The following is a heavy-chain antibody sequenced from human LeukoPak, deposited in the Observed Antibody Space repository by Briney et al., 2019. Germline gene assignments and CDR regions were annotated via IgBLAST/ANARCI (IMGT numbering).Heavy chain of an antibody. J-gene: IGHJ4*02. V-gene: IGHV1-2*02. CDR3: ASGPTLGTTHPYFDY. CDR2: INPSNGGT. Sequence: GASVKVSCKESGYTFIGYYIHWLRQAPGQGLEWMGWINPSNGGTNYAQRFQGRVAMTRDTSVSTAYMEMSRLTFDDTAVNYCASGPTLGTTHPYFDYWGQGTLVTVSS. CDR1: GYTFIGYY. D-gene: IGHD1-1*01.